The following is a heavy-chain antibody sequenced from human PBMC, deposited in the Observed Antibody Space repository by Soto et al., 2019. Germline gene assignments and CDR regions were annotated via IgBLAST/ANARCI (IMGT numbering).Heavy chain of an antibody. CDR1: GGSISSGGYY. CDR2: TYYSGST. D-gene: IGHD3-22*01. CDR3: ARVRISSGYPLDS. V-gene: IGHV4-31*03. Sequence: PSETLSLTCTVSGGSISSGGYYWSWIRQHPGKGLEWIGYTYYSGSTYYNPSLKSRVTISVDTSKNQFSLKLSSVTAADTAVYYCARVRISSGYPLDSRAQGTPVTVSS. J-gene: IGHJ4*02.